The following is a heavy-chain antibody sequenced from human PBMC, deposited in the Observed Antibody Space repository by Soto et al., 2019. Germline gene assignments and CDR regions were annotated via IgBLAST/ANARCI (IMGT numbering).Heavy chain of an antibody. Sequence: SETLSLTCTVSGGSISSGGYYWSWIRQHPGKGLEWIGYIHYSGSTYYNPSLKSRVTISVDTSKNQFSLKLSSVTAADTAVYYCARDYYDSSGYYSDYWGQGTLVTVSS. CDR1: GGSISSGGYY. D-gene: IGHD3-22*01. CDR3: ARDYYDSSGYYSDY. CDR2: IHYSGST. V-gene: IGHV4-31*03. J-gene: IGHJ4*02.